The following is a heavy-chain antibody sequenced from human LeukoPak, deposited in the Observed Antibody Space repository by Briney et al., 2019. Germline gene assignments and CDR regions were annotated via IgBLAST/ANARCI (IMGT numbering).Heavy chain of an antibody. Sequence: PGGSLRLSCAASGFTFSSYEMNWVRQAPGKGLEWVAGIGGVGDRTYYADSVKGRFTISRDNSKDTLFLQMNSLKADDTAVYYCAKASRQAAVASPLDYWGQGSLVTVPS. CDR1: GFTFSSYE. CDR3: AKASRQAAVASPLDY. J-gene: IGHJ4*02. D-gene: IGHD6-19*01. V-gene: IGHV3-23*01. CDR2: IGGVGDRT.